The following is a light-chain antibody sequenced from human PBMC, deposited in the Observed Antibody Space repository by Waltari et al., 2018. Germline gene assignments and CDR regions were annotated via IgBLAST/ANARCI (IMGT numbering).Light chain of an antibody. CDR3: TSYTSSSTYV. V-gene: IGLV2-14*03. J-gene: IGLJ1*01. CDR1: SSDVGGYNY. Sequence: QSALTQTASVSGSPGQSITISCTGTSSDVGGYNYVSWYQKHPGKAPKLMIYDVSKRPSGVSNRFSGSKSGNTASLTISGLLAEDEADYYCTSYTSSSTYVFGTGTRVTVL. CDR2: DVS.